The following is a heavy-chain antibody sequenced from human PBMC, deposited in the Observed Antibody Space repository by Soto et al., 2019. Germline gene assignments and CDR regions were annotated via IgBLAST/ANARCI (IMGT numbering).Heavy chain of an antibody. CDR1: GFTFSSYG. Sequence: QVQLVESGGGVVQPGRSLRLSCAASGFTFSSYGMHWVRQAPGKGLEWVAVISYDGSNKYYADSVKGRFTISRDDSKNTLYLQMNSLRAEDTAVYYCAKDPRPKYYDSSYGMDVWCQGTTVTVSS. D-gene: IGHD3-22*01. J-gene: IGHJ6*02. CDR3: AKDPRPKYYDSSYGMDV. CDR2: ISYDGSNK. V-gene: IGHV3-30*18.